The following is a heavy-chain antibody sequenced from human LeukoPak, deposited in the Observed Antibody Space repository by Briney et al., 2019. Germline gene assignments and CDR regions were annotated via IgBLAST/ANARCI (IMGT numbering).Heavy chain of an antibody. CDR1: GGSISSSSYY. V-gene: IGHV4-39*07. CDR2: IYYSGST. CDR3: ARGLLWFGELLLEVNWFDP. D-gene: IGHD3-10*01. Sequence: SETLSLTCTVSGGSISSSSYYWGWIRQPPGKGLEWIGSIYYSGSTYYNPSLKSRVTISVDTSKNQFSLKLSSVTAADTAVYYCARGLLWFGELLLEVNWFDPWGQGTLVTVSS. J-gene: IGHJ5*02.